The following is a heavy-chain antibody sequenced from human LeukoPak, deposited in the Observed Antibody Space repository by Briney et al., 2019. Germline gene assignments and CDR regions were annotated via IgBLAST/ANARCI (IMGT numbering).Heavy chain of an antibody. J-gene: IGHJ4*02. CDR1: GYTFSGSD. Sequence: ASVKVSCKASGYTFSGSDMNWVRQAPGQGLEWMGWININTGNPTYVQHFTGRFVFSLDTSVSTAYLQISSLKAEDTAVYYCARGDWVAWGQGTLVAVSS. CDR3: ARGDWVA. CDR2: ININTGNP. D-gene: IGHD3-9*01. V-gene: IGHV7-4-1*02.